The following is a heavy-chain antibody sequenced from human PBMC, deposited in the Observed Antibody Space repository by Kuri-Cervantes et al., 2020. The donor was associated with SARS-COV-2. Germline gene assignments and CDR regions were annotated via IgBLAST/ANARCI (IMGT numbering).Heavy chain of an antibody. CDR1: GYTFTSYY. D-gene: IGHD6-13*01. CDR3: AADPRSIAAAGLYYYYGMDV. CDR2: INPSGGST. J-gene: IGHJ6*02. Sequence: ASVKVSCKASGYTFTSYYMHWVRQAPGQGLEWMGIINPSGGSTSYAQKFQGRVTMTRDTSTSTVYMELSSLRSEDTAVYYCAADPRSIAAAGLYYYYGMDVWGQGTTVTVSS. V-gene: IGHV1-46*01.